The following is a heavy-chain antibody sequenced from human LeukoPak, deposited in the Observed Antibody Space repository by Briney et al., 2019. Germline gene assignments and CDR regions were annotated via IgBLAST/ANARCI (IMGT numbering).Heavy chain of an antibody. CDR1: GGTFSSYA. CDR2: IIPIFGTA. V-gene: IGHV1-69*05. J-gene: IGHJ5*02. D-gene: IGHD5-24*01. Sequence: VQVSCKASGGTFSSYAISWVRQAPGQGLEWVGGIIPIFGTANYAQKSQGRVTITTDDSTSTAYMELSSLRSEDTAVYYCARGNPRDGYKFDPWGQGTLVTVSS. CDR3: ARGNPRDGYKFDP.